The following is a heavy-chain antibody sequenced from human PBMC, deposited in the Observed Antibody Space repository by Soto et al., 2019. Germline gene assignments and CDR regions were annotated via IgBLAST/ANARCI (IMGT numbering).Heavy chain of an antibody. V-gene: IGHV4-34*01. CDR2: INHSGST. D-gene: IGHD2-15*01. CDR3: ARGSKGGLGRPLDY. CDR1: GGSFSGYY. J-gene: IGHJ4*02. Sequence: SETLSLTCAVYGGSFSGYYWSWIRQPPGKGLEWIGEINHSGSTNYNPSLKSRVAISVDTSKNQFSLKLSSVTAADTAVYYCARGSKGGLGRPLDYWGQETLVTVSS.